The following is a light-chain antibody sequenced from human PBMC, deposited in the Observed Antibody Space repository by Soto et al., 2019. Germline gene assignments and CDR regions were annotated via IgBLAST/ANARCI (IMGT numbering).Light chain of an antibody. CDR1: QSVSSSY. CDR3: QNYGRSPCT. V-gene: IGKV3-20*01. Sequence: EIVLTQSPGTLSLSPGERATLSCRASQSVSSSYLAWYQQKPGQAPRLLIYGASSRATGIPDRVSGSGSGTDFTLTIRRLEPEDFGVYSCQNYGRSPCTFGPGTKVDI. CDR2: GAS. J-gene: IGKJ3*01.